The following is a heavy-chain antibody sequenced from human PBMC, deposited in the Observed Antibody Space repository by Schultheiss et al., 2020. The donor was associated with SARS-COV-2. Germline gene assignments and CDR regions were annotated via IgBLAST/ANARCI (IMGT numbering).Heavy chain of an antibody. Sequence: GESLKISCAASGFTVSSNYMTWVRQAPGKGLEWVSLIYSGGSTYYADSVKGRFTISRDNSKNTLYLQMSSLRAEDTAVYYCAKLLRYFDWDPLDYWGQGTLVTVSS. CDR3: AKLLRYFDWDPLDY. CDR1: GFTVSSNY. D-gene: IGHD3-9*01. CDR2: IYSGGST. V-gene: IGHV3-53*01. J-gene: IGHJ4*02.